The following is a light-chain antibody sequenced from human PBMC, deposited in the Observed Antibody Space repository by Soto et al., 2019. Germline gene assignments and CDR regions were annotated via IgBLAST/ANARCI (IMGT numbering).Light chain of an antibody. CDR2: YES. CDR1: NIGSKS. J-gene: IGLJ3*02. Sequence: SYELTQPPSVSVAPGKTARITCGGNNIGSKSVHWYQQKPGQAPVQVIYYESDRPSGIPERFSGSNSGNTATLTISRVEAGDEADYYCQVWDSSSDHGVFGGGTKLTVL. CDR3: QVWDSSSDHGV. V-gene: IGLV3-21*04.